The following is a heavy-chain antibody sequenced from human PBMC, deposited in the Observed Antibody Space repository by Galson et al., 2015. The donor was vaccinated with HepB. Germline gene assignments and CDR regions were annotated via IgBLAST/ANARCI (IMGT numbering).Heavy chain of an antibody. V-gene: IGHV3-15*01. CDR1: GFTFSNAW. CDR2: IKSKTDGGTT. J-gene: IGHJ6*02. CDR3: TTEDYDIAAAGRLPVYYYGWDV. Sequence: SLRLSCAASGFTFSNAWMSWVHQAPGKGLEWVGRIKSKTDGGTTDYAAPVKGRFTISRDDSENTLYLQMNSLKTEDTAVYYCTTEDYDIAAAGRLPVYYYGWDVGDQGTTVTVTS. D-gene: IGHD6-13*01.